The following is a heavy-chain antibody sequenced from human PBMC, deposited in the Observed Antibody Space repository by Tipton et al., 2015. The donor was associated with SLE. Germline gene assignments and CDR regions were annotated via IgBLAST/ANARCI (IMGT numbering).Heavy chain of an antibody. Sequence: YLRLSCAASGFTFDDYAMHWVRQAPGKGLEWVSGISWNSGSIGYADSVKGRFTISRDNAKNSLYLQMNSLRAEDTALYYCAKDRPLRVVVKELDSWGQLTLVTVSS. CDR3: AKDRPLRVVVKELDS. CDR1: GFTFDDYA. D-gene: IGHD3-22*01. J-gene: IGHJ4*02. CDR2: ISWNSGSI. V-gene: IGHV3-9*01.